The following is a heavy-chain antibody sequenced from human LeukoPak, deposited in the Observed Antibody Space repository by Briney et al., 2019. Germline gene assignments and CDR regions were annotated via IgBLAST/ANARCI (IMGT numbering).Heavy chain of an antibody. V-gene: IGHV1-18*01. Sequence: GASVKVSCKASGYTFTSYGISWVRQAPGQGLEWMGWISAYNGNTNYAQKLQGRVTMTTDTSTSTAYMELRSLRSDDTAVYYCAREELRNYYGSGTPYRYYYYGMDVWGQGTTVTVSS. CDR2: ISAYNGNT. CDR1: GYTFTSYG. CDR3: AREELRNYYGSGTPYRYYYYGMDV. J-gene: IGHJ6*02. D-gene: IGHD3-10*01.